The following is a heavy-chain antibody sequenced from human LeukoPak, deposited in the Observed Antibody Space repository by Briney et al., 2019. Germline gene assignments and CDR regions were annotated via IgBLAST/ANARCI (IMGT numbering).Heavy chain of an antibody. CDR2: INHSGST. J-gene: IGHJ3*02. Sequence: KPSETLSLTCAVYGGSFSGYYWSWIRQPPGKGLEWIGEINHSGSTNYNPSLKSRVTISVDRSKNQMSLKLSSVTAADTAVYYCARCLGFLIGSSWYPDAFDIWGQGTMVTVSS. CDR1: GGSFSGYY. CDR3: ARCLGFLIGSSWYPDAFDI. V-gene: IGHV4-34*01. D-gene: IGHD6-13*01.